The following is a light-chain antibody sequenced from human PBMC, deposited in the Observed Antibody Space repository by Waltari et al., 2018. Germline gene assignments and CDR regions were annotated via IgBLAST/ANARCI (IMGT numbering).Light chain of an antibody. V-gene: IGKV1-NL1*01. CDR3: QQYYSNPRT. CDR2: LAS. Sequence: DIQMTQYQSSLSASVGDRVRITCRASQDISDSLAWYQQTPGRAPKLLLYLASRLASGVPSRFSGSGSGTDYTLTISSLQPEDFATYYCQQYYSNPRTFGQGTKVEIK. J-gene: IGKJ1*01. CDR1: QDISDS.